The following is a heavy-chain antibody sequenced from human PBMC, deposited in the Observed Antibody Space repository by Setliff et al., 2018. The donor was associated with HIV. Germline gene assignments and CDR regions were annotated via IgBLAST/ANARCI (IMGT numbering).Heavy chain of an antibody. Sequence: GASVKVSCKASGYTFTNYGITWVRQAPGHGLEWMGWLASYNEDANYAQNLQGRVTMTTDKSTSTAYMELRSLRSDDTAVYYCARGQYGDELFDYWGQGTLVTVSS. CDR2: LASYNEDA. D-gene: IGHD4-17*01. CDR3: ARGQYGDELFDY. V-gene: IGHV1-18*01. CDR1: GYTFTNYG. J-gene: IGHJ4*02.